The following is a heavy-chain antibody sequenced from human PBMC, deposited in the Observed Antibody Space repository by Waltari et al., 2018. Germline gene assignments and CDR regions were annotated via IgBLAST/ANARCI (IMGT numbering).Heavy chain of an antibody. J-gene: IGHJ4*02. D-gene: IGHD6-6*01. V-gene: IGHV4-39*07. CDR3: ARDAARLIYFDY. Sequence: QLQLQESGPGLVKPSETLSLTCTVSGGSISSSSYYWGWIRQPPGKGLEWIGSIYYSGSTYYNPSLKSRVTISVDTSKNQFSLKLSSVTAADTAVYYCARDAARLIYFDYWGQGTLVTVSS. CDR1: GGSISSSSYY. CDR2: IYYSGST.